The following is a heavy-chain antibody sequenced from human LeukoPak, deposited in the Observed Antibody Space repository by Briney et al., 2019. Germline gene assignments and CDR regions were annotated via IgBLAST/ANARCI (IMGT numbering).Heavy chain of an antibody. Sequence: ASVKVSCKASGYTFTSYGISWVRQAPGQGLEWMGWINPNSGGTNYAQKFQGRVTMTRDTSISTAYMELSRLRSDDTAVYYCARDHRGGRGYSYGYGLDWGQGTLVTVSS. J-gene: IGHJ4*02. V-gene: IGHV1-2*02. CDR1: GYTFTSYG. D-gene: IGHD5-18*01. CDR2: INPNSGGT. CDR3: ARDHRGGRGYSYGYGLD.